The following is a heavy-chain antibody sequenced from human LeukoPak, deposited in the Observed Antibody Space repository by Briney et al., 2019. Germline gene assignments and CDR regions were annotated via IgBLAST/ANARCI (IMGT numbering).Heavy chain of an antibody. V-gene: IGHV3-21*01. CDR2: ISSSSSYI. D-gene: IGHD2-15*01. CDR3: ARGPDIVVVVAATYYFDY. CDR1: GFTFSSYS. Sequence: PGGSLRLSCAASGFTFSSYSMNWVRQAPGKGLEWVSSISSSSSYIYYADSVKGRFTISRDNAKNSLYLQMNSLRAEDTAVYYCARGPDIVVVVAATYYFDYWGQGTLVTVSS. J-gene: IGHJ4*02.